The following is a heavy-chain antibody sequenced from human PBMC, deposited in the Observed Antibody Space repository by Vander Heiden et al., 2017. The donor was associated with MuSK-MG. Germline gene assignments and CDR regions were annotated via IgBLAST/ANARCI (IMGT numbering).Heavy chain of an antibody. CDR1: GGTFSSYA. V-gene: IGHV1-69*04. J-gene: IGHJ4*02. D-gene: IGHD3-22*01. CDR3: ARDEDYYDSSGYYYFSNY. CDR2: IIPILGIA. Sequence: QVQLVQSGAEVKKPGSSVKVSCKASGGTFSSYAISWGRQAPGQGLEWMGRIIPILGIANYAQKFQGRVTITADKSTSTAYMELSSLRSEDTAVYYCARDEDYYDSSGYYYFSNYWGQGTLVTVSS.